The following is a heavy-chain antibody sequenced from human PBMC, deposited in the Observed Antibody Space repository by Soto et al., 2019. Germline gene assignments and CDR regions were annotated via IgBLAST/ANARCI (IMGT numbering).Heavy chain of an antibody. Sequence: GWSLILSCVASGFDFDSYTIHWVRQAPGKGLEWVSFMSSRGSYIFYADSVKGRFTISRDKAKSILYLQMNSLRAEDTAVYYCARDRGDYGEYNYDKHERAAWGQWTTVT. V-gene: IGHV3-21*06. J-gene: IGHJ3*01. CDR1: GFDFDSYT. D-gene: IGHD4-17*01. CDR2: MSSRGSYI. CDR3: ARDRGDYGEYNYDKHERAA.